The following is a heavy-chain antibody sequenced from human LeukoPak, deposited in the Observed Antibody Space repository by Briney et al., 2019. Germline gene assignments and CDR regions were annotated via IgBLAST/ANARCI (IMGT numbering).Heavy chain of an antibody. CDR1: GGSISSYY. D-gene: IGHD6-13*01. CDR3: ARVGHIAAAGTYDY. Sequence: SETLSLTCTVSGGSISSYYWSWIRQPPGKGLERIANLYYTGGTSYNPSLKSRVTISVDTSKNQFSLKLSSVTAADTAVYYCARVGHIAAAGTYDYWGQGTLVTVSS. CDR2: LYYTGGT. J-gene: IGHJ4*02. V-gene: IGHV4-59*08.